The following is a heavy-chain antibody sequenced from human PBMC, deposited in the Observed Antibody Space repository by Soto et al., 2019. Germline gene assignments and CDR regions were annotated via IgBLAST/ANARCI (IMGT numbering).Heavy chain of an antibody. CDR3: ARGPMESACSGGSCYSVIFPHDY. CDR1: GYTFTSYG. CDR2: ISAYNGNT. D-gene: IGHD2-15*01. Sequence: ASVKVSCKASGYTFTSYGISWVRQAPGQGLEWMGWISAYNGNTNYAQKLQGRVTMTTDTSTSTAYMELRSLRSDDTAVYYCARGPMESACSGGSCYSVIFPHDYWGQGTLVTVSS. J-gene: IGHJ4*02. V-gene: IGHV1-18*01.